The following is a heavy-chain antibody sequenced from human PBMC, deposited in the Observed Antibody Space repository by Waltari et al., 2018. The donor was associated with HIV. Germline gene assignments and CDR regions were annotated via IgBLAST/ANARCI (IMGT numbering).Heavy chain of an antibody. CDR1: GFSLSTSGMC. D-gene: IGHD3-22*01. J-gene: IGHJ4*02. Sequence: QVTLRESGPALVKPTQTLTLTCTFSGFSLSTSGMCVGWIRQPPGKALEWLARIDWNDDKYFSTSLKTRLPITKDTSKNQVVLTMTNMDPLDTATYYCARIRTIVVAGPAYYFDYWGQGTLVTVSS. V-gene: IGHV2-70*15. CDR3: ARIRTIVVAGPAYYFDY. CDR2: IDWNDDK.